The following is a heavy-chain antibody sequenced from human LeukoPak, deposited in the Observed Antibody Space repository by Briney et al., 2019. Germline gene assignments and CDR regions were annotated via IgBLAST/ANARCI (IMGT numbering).Heavy chain of an antibody. CDR1: GFTFSTYW. V-gene: IGHV3-7*03. Sequence: GGSLRLSCAASGFTFSTYWMTWVRQAPGKGLEWVANLNPDGSDKYYVDSVKGRFTISRDNAKSSLYLQMNSLRAEDTAVYYCAKREASGWYDYWGQGTLVTVSS. CDR3: AKREASGWYDY. D-gene: IGHD6-19*01. CDR2: LNPDGSDK. J-gene: IGHJ4*02.